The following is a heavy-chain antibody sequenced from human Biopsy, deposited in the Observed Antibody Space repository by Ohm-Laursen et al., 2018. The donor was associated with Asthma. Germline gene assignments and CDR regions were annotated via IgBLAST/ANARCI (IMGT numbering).Heavy chain of an antibody. V-gene: IGHV3-23*01. CDR3: AKDFRGIAVAGDRGFDY. CDR1: GFTFSSSA. CDR2: ITGSGGTT. D-gene: IGHD6-19*01. Sequence: CLRLSCTASGFTFSSSAMSWVRQAPGKGLERVSAITGSGGTTYYADSVRGRFTISRDNSKSTLFLQMDSLSAEDTAVYYCAKDFRGIAVAGDRGFDYWGQGTLVTVSS. J-gene: IGHJ4*02.